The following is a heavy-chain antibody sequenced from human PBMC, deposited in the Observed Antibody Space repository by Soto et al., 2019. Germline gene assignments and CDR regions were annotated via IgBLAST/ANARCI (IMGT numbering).Heavy chain of an antibody. CDR2: IGRHGNDK. J-gene: IGHJ4*02. V-gene: IGHV3-7*03. D-gene: IGHD3-22*01. Sequence: EVHLEESGGDLVQPGGSLRLSCSASGFIFGFYWMTWVRQAPGKGLEWVANIGRHGNDKYYVDSVTGRFTISRDNAQNSLFLQMNNLRAEDTAVYFCARIRATDYEIDYWGQGTLVTVSS. CDR3: ARIRATDYEIDY. CDR1: GFIFGFYW.